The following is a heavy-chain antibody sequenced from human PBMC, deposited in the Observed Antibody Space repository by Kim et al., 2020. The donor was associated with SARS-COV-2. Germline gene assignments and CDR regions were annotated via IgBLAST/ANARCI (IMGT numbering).Heavy chain of an antibody. V-gene: IGHV3-7*01. CDR2: INQDGSEK. CDR3: ASHSSDWFA. J-gene: IGHJ5*02. CDR1: GFTFTSYW. D-gene: IGHD6-19*01. Sequence: GGSLRLSCAASGFTFTSYWMSWVRQAPGKGLEWVANINQDGSEKYYVDSVKGRFTISRDNAKNSMYLQMSSLRVEDTAVYYCASHSSDWFAWGQGALVTVSS.